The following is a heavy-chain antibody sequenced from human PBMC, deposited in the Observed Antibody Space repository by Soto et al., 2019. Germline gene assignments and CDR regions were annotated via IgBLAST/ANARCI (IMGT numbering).Heavy chain of an antibody. CDR2: ITWNGGNS. CDR3: ARETLSYGSALDV. V-gene: IGHV3-43*01. CDR1: GFRLGDYN. Sequence: GGSLRLSCAASGFRLGDYNIHWVRQAPGKGLEWVSLITWNGGNSYYADSVKGRFTISRDGTTESVSLQMTSLKREDTGLYFCARETLSYGSALDVWGQGTTVTVSS. D-gene: IGHD3-16*01. J-gene: IGHJ6*02.